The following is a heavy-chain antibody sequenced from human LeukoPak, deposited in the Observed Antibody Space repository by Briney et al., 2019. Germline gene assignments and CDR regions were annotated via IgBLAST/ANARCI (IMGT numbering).Heavy chain of an antibody. Sequence: PSETLFLTCTVSGGSTSSYYWSWIRQPPGKGLEWIGYIYYSGSTNYNPSLKSRVTISVDTSKNQFSLKLSSVTAADTAVYYCARAYSSSWYWSEVYNWFDPWGQGTLVTVSS. D-gene: IGHD6-13*01. J-gene: IGHJ5*02. CDR3: ARAYSSSWYWSEVYNWFDP. CDR1: GGSTSSYY. CDR2: IYYSGST. V-gene: IGHV4-59*01.